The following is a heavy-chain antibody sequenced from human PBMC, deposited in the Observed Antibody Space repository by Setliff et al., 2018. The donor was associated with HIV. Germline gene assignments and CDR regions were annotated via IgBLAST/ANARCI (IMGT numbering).Heavy chain of an antibody. CDR3: ARVFPPIRGAPFGTPPGAFDI. J-gene: IGHJ3*02. D-gene: IGHD2-15*01. V-gene: IGHV4-4*07. CDR2: VYTSGST. Sequence: SETLSLTCSVSGGSMSTYYWSWIRQPAGKRLEWIGRVYTSGSTIYNPSLRSQVTMSVDTSKSQFSLKLNSVAAADTAVYYCARVFPPIRGAPFGTPPGAFDIWGQGTMVTVSS. CDR1: GGSMSTYY.